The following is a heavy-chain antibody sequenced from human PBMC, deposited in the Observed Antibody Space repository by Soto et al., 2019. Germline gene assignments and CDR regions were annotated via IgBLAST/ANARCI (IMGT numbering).Heavy chain of an antibody. Sequence: PSETLSLTCSVSGGSISSSSYFWGWIRQPPGKGLEWIGSIYYSGSTYYNPSLKSRVTISVDTSKNQFSLKLSSVTAADTAVYYCARVNGREQYYDSSGYWYYFDYWGQGTLVTVSS. D-gene: IGHD3-22*01. CDR2: IYYSGST. V-gene: IGHV4-39*07. CDR1: GGSISSSSYF. J-gene: IGHJ4*02. CDR3: ARVNGREQYYDSSGYWYYFDY.